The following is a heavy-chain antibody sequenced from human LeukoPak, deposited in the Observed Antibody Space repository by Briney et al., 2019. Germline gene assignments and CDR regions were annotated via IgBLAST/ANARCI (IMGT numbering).Heavy chain of an antibody. J-gene: IGHJ6*02. CDR3: ARKGGRYCSGGSCYTFGMDV. CDR2: ISSSSSYI. CDR1: GFTFSSHS. D-gene: IGHD2-15*01. V-gene: IGHV3-21*01. Sequence: PGGSLRLSCAASGFTFSSHSMNWVRQAPGKGLEWVSSISSSSSYIYYADSVKGRFTISRDNAKNSLYLQMNSLRAEDTAVYYCARKGGRYCSGGSCYTFGMDVWGQGTTVTVSS.